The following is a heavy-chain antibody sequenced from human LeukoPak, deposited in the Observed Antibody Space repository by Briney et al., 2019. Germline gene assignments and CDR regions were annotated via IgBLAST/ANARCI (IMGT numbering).Heavy chain of an antibody. D-gene: IGHD2/OR15-2a*01. Sequence: SETLSLTCTVSGGSISSYYWSWIRHPPGKGLEWIGYIYYSGSTNYNPSLKSRVTISVDTSKNQFSLKLSSATAADTAVYYCARHTYFGFDIWGQGTMVTVSS. CDR1: GGSISSYY. CDR3: ARHTYFGFDI. V-gene: IGHV4-59*08. J-gene: IGHJ3*02. CDR2: IYYSGST.